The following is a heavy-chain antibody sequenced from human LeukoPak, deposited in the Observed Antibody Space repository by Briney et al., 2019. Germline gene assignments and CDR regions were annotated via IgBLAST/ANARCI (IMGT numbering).Heavy chain of an antibody. V-gene: IGHV3-11*01. CDR1: GFTFSDYY. D-gene: IGHD6-13*01. Sequence: GGSLRLFCAASGFTFSDYYMTWMRQAPGKGREGVSYISRSGSAVYYADSVKGRFTISRDNAKNSLYLQMNSLRAEDTAVYYCARDRRHSIAAAGNDYWGQGTLVTVSS. J-gene: IGHJ4*02. CDR2: ISRSGSAV. CDR3: ARDRRHSIAAAGNDY.